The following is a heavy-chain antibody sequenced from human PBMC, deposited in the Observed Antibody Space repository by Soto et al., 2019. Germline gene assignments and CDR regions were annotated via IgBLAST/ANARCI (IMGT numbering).Heavy chain of an antibody. D-gene: IGHD2-8*01. V-gene: IGHV4-59*01. Sequence: SETLSLTCTVSGGSISSYYWSWIRQPPGKGLEWIGYIYYSGSTNYNPSLKSRVTISVDTSKNQFSLKLSSVTAADTAVYYCARTYAGYYYYYMDVWGKGTTVTVSS. CDR1: GGSISSYY. J-gene: IGHJ6*03. CDR2: IYYSGST. CDR3: ARTYAGYYYYYMDV.